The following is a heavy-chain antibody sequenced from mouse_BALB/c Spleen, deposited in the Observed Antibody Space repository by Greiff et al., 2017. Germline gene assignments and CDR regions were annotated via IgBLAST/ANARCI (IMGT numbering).Heavy chain of an antibody. CDR2: IDPYYGGT. CDR3: ARETGTKAMDY. Sequence: VQLQQPGAELVRPGASVKISCKASGYSFTGYNMNWVKQSNGKSLEWIGNIDPYYGGTSYNQKFKGKATLTVDKSSSTAYMQLKSLTSEDSAVYYCARETGTKAMDYWGQGTSVTVSS. J-gene: IGHJ4*01. CDR1: GYSFTGYN. V-gene: IGHV1-39*01. D-gene: IGHD4-1*01.